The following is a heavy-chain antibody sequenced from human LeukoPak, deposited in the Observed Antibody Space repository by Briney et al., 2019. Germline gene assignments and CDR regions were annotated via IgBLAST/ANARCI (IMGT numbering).Heavy chain of an antibody. CDR3: ARSTLGARLAFDI. CDR1: GFTFSSYS. D-gene: IGHD1-26*01. V-gene: IGHV3-21*01. CDR2: ISSSSTYI. J-gene: IGHJ3*02. Sequence: PGGSLRLSCAASGFTFSSYSMTWVRQAPGKGLEWVSSISSSSTYIYYADSVKGRFTISRDNAKNSLYLQMNSLRAEDTAVYFCARSTLGARLAFDIWGQGTIVTDSS.